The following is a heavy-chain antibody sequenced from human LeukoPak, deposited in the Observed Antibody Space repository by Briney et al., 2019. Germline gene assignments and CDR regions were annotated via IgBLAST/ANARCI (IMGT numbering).Heavy chain of an antibody. Sequence: SETLSLTRTVSGGSISSSSYYWGWIRQPPGKGLEWIGSIYYSGSTYYNPSPKSRVTISVDTSKNQFSLKLSSVTAADTAVYYCARVTRYSSSWYRWMLSGSIDYWGQGTLVTVSS. CDR1: GGSISSSSYY. V-gene: IGHV4-39*07. D-gene: IGHD6-13*01. J-gene: IGHJ4*02. CDR2: IYYSGST. CDR3: ARVTRYSSSWYRWMLSGSIDY.